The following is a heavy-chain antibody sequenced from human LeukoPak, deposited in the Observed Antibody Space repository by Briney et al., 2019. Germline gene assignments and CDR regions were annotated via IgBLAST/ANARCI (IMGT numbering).Heavy chain of an antibody. D-gene: IGHD3-9*01. J-gene: IGHJ6*02. CDR3: ARGIYDIRVVPYYYYGMDV. CDR1: GGSISSTEW. V-gene: IGHV4-4*02. CDR2: VSHSGI. Sequence: PSGTLSLTCTVSGGSISSTEWWSWVRQPPGKELEWIGRVSHSGIKSNPSLKSRVTISVDTSKNQFSLKLSSVTAADTAVYYYARGIYDIRVVPYYYYGMDVWGQGTTVTVSS.